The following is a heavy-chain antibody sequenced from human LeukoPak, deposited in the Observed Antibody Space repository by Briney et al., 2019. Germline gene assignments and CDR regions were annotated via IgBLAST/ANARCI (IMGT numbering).Heavy chain of an antibody. V-gene: IGHV4-38-2*02. D-gene: IGHD3-3*01. CDR1: GYSISSGYY. J-gene: IGHJ6*04. CDR3: ARAPTIFGGMDV. CDR2: IYHSGST. Sequence: PSETLSLTCTVSGYSISSGYYWGWIGPPPGKGLEWIGSIYHSGSTYYNPSLKSRFTISVDTSKNHFPLKLSSVTAADTAVYYCARAPTIFGGMDVWGKGTTVTVSA.